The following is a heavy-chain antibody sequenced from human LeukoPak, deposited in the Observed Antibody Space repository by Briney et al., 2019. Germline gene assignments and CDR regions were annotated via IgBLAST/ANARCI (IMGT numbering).Heavy chain of an antibody. CDR3: ARAPRLVATIYYFDY. CDR1: GGSISSGGYS. V-gene: IGHV4-30-2*01. J-gene: IGHJ4*02. Sequence: SGTLSLTCAVSGGSISSGGYSWSWIRQPPGKGLEWIGYIYHSGSTYYNPSLKSRVTISVDRSKNQFSLKLSSVTAADTAVYYCARAPRLVATIYYFDYWGQGTLVTVSS. D-gene: IGHD5-12*01. CDR2: IYHSGST.